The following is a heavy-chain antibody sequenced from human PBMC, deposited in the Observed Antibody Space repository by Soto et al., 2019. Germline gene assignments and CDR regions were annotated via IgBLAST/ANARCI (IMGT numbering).Heavy chain of an antibody. D-gene: IGHD3-10*01. CDR1: GYTFTSYD. Sequence: QVQLVQSGAEVRTPGASVKVSCKASGYTFTSYDINWVRQATGQGPEWMGWMNPDSGITGYVQKFQGRVTMTRNTAISTAYMELSSLRSEDTAVYYCARSVGGSNVNFDYWGQGTLVTVSS. CDR2: MNPDSGIT. V-gene: IGHV1-8*01. J-gene: IGHJ4*02. CDR3: ARSVGGSNVNFDY.